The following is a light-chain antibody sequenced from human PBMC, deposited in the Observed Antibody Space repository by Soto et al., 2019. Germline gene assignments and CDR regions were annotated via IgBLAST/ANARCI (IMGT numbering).Light chain of an antibody. Sequence: DIPMTQSPSSLSASVGDRVTITCRASQSISSYLNWYQQKAGKVPNLLIYAASSLQSGVPSRFSGSGSGTDFTLTISSLQPEDFATYYCQQSYSTPITFGQGTRLEIK. CDR1: QSISSY. CDR2: AAS. V-gene: IGKV1-39*01. CDR3: QQSYSTPIT. J-gene: IGKJ5*01.